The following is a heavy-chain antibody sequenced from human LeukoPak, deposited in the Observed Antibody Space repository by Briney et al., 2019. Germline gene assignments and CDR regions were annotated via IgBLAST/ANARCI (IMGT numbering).Heavy chain of an antibody. V-gene: IGHV4-39*07. J-gene: IGHJ5*02. CDR2: INHSGST. CDR1: GGSISSGSYY. Sequence: SETLSLTCTASGGSISSGSYYWSWIRQPPGKGLEWIGEINHSGSTNYNPSLKSRVTISVDTSKNQFSLKLSSVTAADTGVYYCARGQGVTVIKVGKNWFDPWSQGTQVIVSS. CDR3: ARGQGVTVIKVGKNWFDP. D-gene: IGHD3-22*01.